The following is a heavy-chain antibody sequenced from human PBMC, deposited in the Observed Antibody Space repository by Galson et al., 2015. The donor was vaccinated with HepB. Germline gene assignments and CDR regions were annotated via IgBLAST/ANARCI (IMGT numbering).Heavy chain of an antibody. CDR3: ARDTGRVVTAKGAFDI. D-gene: IGHD2-21*02. J-gene: IGHJ3*02. CDR1: GYTFTDFG. Sequence: SVKVSCKASGYTFTDFGIDWVRQAPGQGLEWMGWISAYNGNTNYAQKLQGRVTMTTDTSTSTAYMELRSLRSDDTAVYYCARDTGRVVTAKGAFDIWGQGTMVTVSS. V-gene: IGHV1-18*01. CDR2: ISAYNGNT.